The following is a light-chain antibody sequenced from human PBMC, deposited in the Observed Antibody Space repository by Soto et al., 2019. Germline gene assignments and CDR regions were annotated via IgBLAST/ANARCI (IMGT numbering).Light chain of an antibody. CDR2: AAS. J-gene: IGKJ1*01. CDR3: QQANSFPTS. V-gene: IGKV1-12*01. Sequence: DIQMTQSPSSVSASVGDRVTITCRASQSISGWLAWYQQKPGKAPKLLIYAASNLQSGVPSRFSGSGSGTDFTLTISRLQPEDFATYYCQQANSFPTSFGQGTKVEIK. CDR1: QSISGW.